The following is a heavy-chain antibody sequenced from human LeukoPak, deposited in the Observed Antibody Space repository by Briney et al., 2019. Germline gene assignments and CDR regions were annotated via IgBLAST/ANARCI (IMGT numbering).Heavy chain of an antibody. Sequence: GGSLRLSCAASGFPFSSYWMNWVRQAPGKGLVLVSRISSDGSRTSYAASVEGRFTISRDNAKNTLYQQINNLRAEDTAVYYCARAREYSYGPHYFDYWGQGTLVTVSS. V-gene: IGHV3-74*01. J-gene: IGHJ4*02. CDR2: ISSDGSRT. D-gene: IGHD5-18*01. CDR3: ARAREYSYGPHYFDY. CDR1: GFPFSSYW.